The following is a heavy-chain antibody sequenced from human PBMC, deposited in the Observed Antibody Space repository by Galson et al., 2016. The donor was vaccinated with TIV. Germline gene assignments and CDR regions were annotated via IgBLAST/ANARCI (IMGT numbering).Heavy chain of an antibody. CDR3: ARSRGYSYGYVDP. J-gene: IGHJ5*02. D-gene: IGHD5-18*01. CDR1: GGTFNSYG. CDR2: IIPVFRTT. V-gene: IGHV1-69*01. Sequence: SCKASGGTFNSYGISWVRQAPGQGLQWMGGIIPVFRTTKYSQDFQGRVAVTADESTGTAYMELSGLRFDDTAVYFCARSRGYSYGYVDPWGQGTLVTVSA.